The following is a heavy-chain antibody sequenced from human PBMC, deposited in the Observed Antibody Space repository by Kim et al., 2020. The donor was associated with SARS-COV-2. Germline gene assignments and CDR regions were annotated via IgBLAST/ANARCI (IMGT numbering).Heavy chain of an antibody. Sequence: YADTGKGRFTISRDNAKTSLYLQMNSLTTEDTALYYCAGKKGGQTSFDYWGQGTLVTVSS. D-gene: IGHD3-16*01. V-gene: IGHV3-9*01. CDR3: AGKKGGQTSFDY. J-gene: IGHJ4*02.